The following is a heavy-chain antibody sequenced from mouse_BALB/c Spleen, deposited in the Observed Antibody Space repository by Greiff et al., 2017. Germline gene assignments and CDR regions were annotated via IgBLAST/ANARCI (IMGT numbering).Heavy chain of an antibody. D-gene: IGHD2-4*01. CDR2: IYPGNSDT. Sequence: EVQLQQSGTVLARPGASVKMSCKASGYSFTSYWMHWVKQRPGQGLEWIGAIYPGNSDTSYNQKFKGKAKLTAVTSASTAYMELSSLTNEDSAVYYGTRWMITNYFDYWGQGTTLTVSS. CDR3: TRWMITNYFDY. CDR1: GYSFTSYW. V-gene: IGHV1-5*01. J-gene: IGHJ2*01.